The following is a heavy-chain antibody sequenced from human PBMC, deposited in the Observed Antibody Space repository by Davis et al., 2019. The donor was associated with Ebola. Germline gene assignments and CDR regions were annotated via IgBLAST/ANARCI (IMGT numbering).Heavy chain of an antibody. V-gene: IGHV4-59*01. Sequence: PSETLSLTCTVSGGSISSYYWSWIRQPPGKGLEWIGYIYYSGSTNYNPSLKSRVTISVDTSTNQFSLKLSAVTAADTAVYYCARVGYCSSTSCRYYYYYYMDVWGKGTTVTVSS. CDR1: GGSISSYY. CDR2: IYYSGST. CDR3: ARVGYCSSTSCRYYYYYYMDV. J-gene: IGHJ6*03. D-gene: IGHD2-2*01.